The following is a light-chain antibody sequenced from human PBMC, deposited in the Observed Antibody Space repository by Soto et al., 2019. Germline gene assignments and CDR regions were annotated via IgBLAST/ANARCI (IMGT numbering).Light chain of an antibody. CDR2: KAS. CDR3: QQYNSYPHT. Sequence: DIQLTQSPSTLSASVGDRVTITCRASQSINSWLAWYQQRPGKAPKLLIYKASILQSGVTSRFSGSGSGTEFTLTISRLQPYDFATYYCQQYNSYPHTFGQGTKLEIK. CDR1: QSINSW. V-gene: IGKV1-5*03. J-gene: IGKJ2*01.